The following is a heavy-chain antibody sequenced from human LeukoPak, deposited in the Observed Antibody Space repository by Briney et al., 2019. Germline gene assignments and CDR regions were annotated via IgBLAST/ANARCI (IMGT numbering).Heavy chain of an antibody. CDR3: ASQLGGTTFH. CDR2: VYYNGIT. J-gene: IGHJ4*02. Sequence: SETLSLTCTVSGVSINTYFWSWIRQPPGKGLERIGYVYYNGITNYNPSLKSRVSISLDTSKNQFSLRLNSVTAAETAVYYCASQLGGTTFHWGQGTLVTVSS. V-gene: IGHV4-59*01. CDR1: GVSINTYF. D-gene: IGHD1/OR15-1a*01.